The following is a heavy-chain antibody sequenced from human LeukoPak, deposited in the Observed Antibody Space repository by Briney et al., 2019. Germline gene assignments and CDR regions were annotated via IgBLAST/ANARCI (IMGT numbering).Heavy chain of an antibody. J-gene: IGHJ6*02. D-gene: IGHD3-16*01. V-gene: IGHV5-51*01. CDR3: AAALGIGYYSGVDV. CDR1: GYSFTTYW. CDR2: IYSADSDT. Sequence: GESLKISCKGSGYSFTTYWLAWVRQMPGKGLEWMGIIYSADSDTIYSPSFQGQVTMSADKSISTAYLQWSSLKASDTAMYYCAAALGIGYYSGVDVWGQGTTVTVSS.